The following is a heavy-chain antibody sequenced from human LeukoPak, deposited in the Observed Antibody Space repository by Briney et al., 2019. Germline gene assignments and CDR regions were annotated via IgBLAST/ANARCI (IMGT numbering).Heavy chain of an antibody. Sequence: PGGSLRLSCAASGFTFSSYEMNWVRQAPGKGLEWVSYISSSGSTIYYADSVKGRFTISRDNAKNSLYLQMNSLRAEDTAVYYCARAATIKYYFDYWGQGTLITVSS. CDR1: GFTFSSYE. V-gene: IGHV3-48*03. D-gene: IGHD5-24*01. CDR3: ARAATIKYYFDY. J-gene: IGHJ4*02. CDR2: ISSSGSTI.